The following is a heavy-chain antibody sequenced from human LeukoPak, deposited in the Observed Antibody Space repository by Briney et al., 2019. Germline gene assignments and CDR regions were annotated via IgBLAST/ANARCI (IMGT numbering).Heavy chain of an antibody. CDR2: ISGSGGST. V-gene: IGHV3-23*01. Sequence: GGSLRLSCAASGFTFSSYAMSWVRQAPGKGLEWVSAISGSGGSTYYADSVKGRFTISRDNSKNTLYLQMNSLRAEDTAVYYCAKGGTYCSSTSCYPDYWGQGTLVTVSS. D-gene: IGHD2-2*01. CDR3: AKGGTYCSSTSCYPDY. CDR1: GFTFSSYA. J-gene: IGHJ4*02.